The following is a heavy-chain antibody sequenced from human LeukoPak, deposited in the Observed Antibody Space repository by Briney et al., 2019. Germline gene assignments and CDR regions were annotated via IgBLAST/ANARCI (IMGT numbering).Heavy chain of an antibody. J-gene: IGHJ5*02. CDR1: GYTFTGYY. V-gene: IGHV1-2*02. CDR2: INPNSGGT. Sequence: ASVKVSCKASGYTFTGYYMHWVRQAPGQGLEWMGWINPNSGGTNYAQKFQGRVTMTRDTSISTAYMELSRLRSDDTAVYYCARGSNWNSGWFDPWGQGTLVTVSS. D-gene: IGHD1-7*01. CDR3: ARGSNWNSGWFDP.